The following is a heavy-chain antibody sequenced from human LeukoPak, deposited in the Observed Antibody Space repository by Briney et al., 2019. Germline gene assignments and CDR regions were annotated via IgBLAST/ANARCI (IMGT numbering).Heavy chain of an antibody. CDR2: INHSGST. CDR1: GGSISSDNW. J-gene: IGHJ4*02. Sequence: SETLSLTCAVFGGSISSDNWWSWVRQPPGKGLEWSGEINHSGSTNYNPSLKSRVTISVDKSKNQFSLKLSSVTAADTAVYYCARRTTVTIPFGYWGQGTLVTVSS. CDR3: ARRTTVTIPFGY. V-gene: IGHV4-4*02. D-gene: IGHD4-11*01.